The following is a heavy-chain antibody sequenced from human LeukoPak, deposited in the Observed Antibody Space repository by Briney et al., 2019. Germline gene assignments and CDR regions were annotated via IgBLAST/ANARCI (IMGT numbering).Heavy chain of an antibody. Sequence: GSLRLSCAASGFTFSSYAMSWVRQPPGKGLEWIGSIYYSGSTYYNPSLKSRVTISVDTSKNQFSLKLSSVTAADTAVYYCARDRLLLWFGELYGNDAFDIWGQGTMVTVSS. CDR3: ARDRLLLWFGELYGNDAFDI. CDR2: IYYSGST. D-gene: IGHD3-10*01. J-gene: IGHJ3*02. CDR1: GFTFSSYA. V-gene: IGHV4-39*07.